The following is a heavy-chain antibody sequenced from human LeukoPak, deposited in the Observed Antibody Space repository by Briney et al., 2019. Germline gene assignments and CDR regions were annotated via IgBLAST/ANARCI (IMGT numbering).Heavy chain of an antibody. CDR2: IKQDGSEK. V-gene: IGHV3-7*01. Sequence: GGALRLSCAASGFTFSSYAMSWVRQAPGKGLEWVANIKQDGSEKYDVDSVKGRFTISRDNAKNSLYLQMNSLRAEDTAVYYCARTVKDIVVVVAASDYWGQGTLVTVSS. CDR1: GFTFSSYA. CDR3: ARTVKDIVVVVAASDY. D-gene: IGHD2-15*01. J-gene: IGHJ4*02.